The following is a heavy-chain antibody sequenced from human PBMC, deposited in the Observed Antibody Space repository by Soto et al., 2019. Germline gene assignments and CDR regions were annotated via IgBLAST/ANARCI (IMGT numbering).Heavy chain of an antibody. D-gene: IGHD3-22*01. CDR1: GGSFRGYY. Sequence: PSETLSLTCAVYGGSFRGYYWTWIRQPPGKGLEWIGELSHSGDINYSPSLKNRVTISLDTPKNQFALNLTSVTAADTAIYYCARGLYYYDKIANCGIWGQGTLVTVSS. CDR3: ARGLYYYDKIANCGI. CDR2: LSHSGDI. V-gene: IGHV4-34*01. J-gene: IGHJ4*02.